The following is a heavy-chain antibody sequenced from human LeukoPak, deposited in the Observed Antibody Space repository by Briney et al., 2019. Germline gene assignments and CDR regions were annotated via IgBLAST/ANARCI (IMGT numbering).Heavy chain of an antibody. CDR2: IYYSGST. CDR1: GGSISSYY. CDR3: ARWGGFDILTGYRNTYFDY. J-gene: IGHJ4*02. V-gene: IGHV4-59*08. Sequence: SETLSLTCTVCGGSISSYYWSWIRQPPGKGLEWIGYIYYSGSTNYNPSLKSRVTISVDTSKNQFSLKLSSVTAADTAVYYCARWGGFDILTGYRNTYFDYWGQGTLVTVSS. D-gene: IGHD3-9*01.